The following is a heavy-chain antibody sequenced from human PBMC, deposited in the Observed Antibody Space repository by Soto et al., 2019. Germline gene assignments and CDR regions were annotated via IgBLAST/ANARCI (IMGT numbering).Heavy chain of an antibody. CDR1: GYTFTGYY. J-gene: IGHJ1*01. CDR2: KNPNSGGT. CDR3: ARGGFTSDYGSGRERH. D-gene: IGHD3-10*01. Sequence: QVQLVQSGAEVKKPGASVKVSCKASGYTFTGYYMHWVRQAPGQGLEWMGWKNPNSGGTNYAQKVQGRVTMTRDTSISTAYMELSRLRSDDTAVYYCARGGFTSDYGSGRERHWGQGTLVTVSS. V-gene: IGHV1-2*02.